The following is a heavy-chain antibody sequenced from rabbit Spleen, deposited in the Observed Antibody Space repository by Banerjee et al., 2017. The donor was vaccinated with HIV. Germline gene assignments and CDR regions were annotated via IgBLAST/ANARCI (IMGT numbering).Heavy chain of an antibody. D-gene: IGHD6-1*01. CDR3: ARRATSDGYSLDP. V-gene: IGHV1S40*01. CDR1: GVSFSGNSY. J-gene: IGHJ6*02. Sequence: QSLEESGGDLVKPGASLTLTCKASGVSFSGNSYMCWVRQAPGKGLEWIGCIYIGDGTTYHASWAKGRFTISKTSSTTVTLQMTSLTGADTATYFCARRATSDGYSLDPWGPGTLVTVS. CDR2: IYIGDGTT.